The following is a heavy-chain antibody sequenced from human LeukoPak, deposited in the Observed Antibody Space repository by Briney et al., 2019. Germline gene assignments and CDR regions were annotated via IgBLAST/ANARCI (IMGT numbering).Heavy chain of an antibody. V-gene: IGHV4-34*01. D-gene: IGHD3-22*01. J-gene: IGHJ4*02. CDR1: GGSFSGYY. CDR2: INHSGST. CDR3: ARNWYYYDSSGNLDY. Sequence: SETLSLTCAVYGGSFSGYYWSWIRQPPGEGLEWIGEINHSGSTNYNPSLKSRVTISVDTSKNQFSLKLTSVTAADTAVYYCARNWYYYDSSGNLDYWGQGTLVTVSS.